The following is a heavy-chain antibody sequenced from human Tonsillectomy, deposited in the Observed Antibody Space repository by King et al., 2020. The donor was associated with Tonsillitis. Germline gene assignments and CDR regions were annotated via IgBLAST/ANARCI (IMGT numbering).Heavy chain of an antibody. CDR1: GYSFINYW. J-gene: IGHJ3*02. CDR3: ARRFPVYGDAFDI. V-gene: IGHV5-51*01. Sequence: QLVQSGAEVKKPGESLKISCKGSGYSFINYWIGWVRQMPGKGLEWMGIIYPGDSDSTYTPSFQGQFTISADKSISTAYLQWSSLKASDTAMYYCARRFPVYGDAFDIWGQGTMVTVSS. D-gene: IGHD5/OR15-5a*01. CDR2: IYPGDSDS.